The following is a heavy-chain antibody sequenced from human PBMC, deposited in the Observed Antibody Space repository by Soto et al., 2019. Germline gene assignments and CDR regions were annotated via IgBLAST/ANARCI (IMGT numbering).Heavy chain of an antibody. CDR2: ISPRSTFR. CDR1: GFSFSDSY. D-gene: IGHD2-21*01. V-gene: IGHV3-11*06. Sequence: GGSLRLSCATSGFSFSDSYMSWIRQAPGKGLEWISYISPRSTFRDYADSVKGRFTISRDSVKNSLYLQMNNLTADDTGVYYCARGGGRGLFDPWGQGSVVTVSS. J-gene: IGHJ5*02. CDR3: ARGGGRGLFDP.